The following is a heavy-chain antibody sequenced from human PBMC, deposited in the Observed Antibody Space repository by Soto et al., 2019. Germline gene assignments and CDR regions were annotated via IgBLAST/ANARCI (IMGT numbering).Heavy chain of an antibody. CDR3: ARHQGWNPYFDY. D-gene: IGHD1-1*01. Sequence: QLQLQESGPGLVKPSETLSLTCTVSGGSISSSSYYWGWIRQPPGKGLEWIGSMYYSGSTYYNPSLKSRVTISVDTSKNQFSLKLSSVTAADTAVYYCARHQGWNPYFDYWGQGTLVTVSS. J-gene: IGHJ4*02. CDR1: GGSISSSSYY. V-gene: IGHV4-39*01. CDR2: MYYSGST.